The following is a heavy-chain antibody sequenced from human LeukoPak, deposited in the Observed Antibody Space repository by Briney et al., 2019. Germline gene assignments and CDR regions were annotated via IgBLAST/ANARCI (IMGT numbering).Heavy chain of an antibody. D-gene: IGHD6-19*01. J-gene: IGHJ4*02. Sequence: SETLSLTCAVYGGSFSGYYWSWIRQPPGKGLEWIGYSYYSGSTNYNPSLKSRVTLSLDTSKNQFSLKLNSVTAADTAVYYCARGGLSSGWYGWGQGTLVTVSS. CDR2: SYYSGST. CDR3: ARGGLSSGWYG. CDR1: GGSFSGYY. V-gene: IGHV4-59*01.